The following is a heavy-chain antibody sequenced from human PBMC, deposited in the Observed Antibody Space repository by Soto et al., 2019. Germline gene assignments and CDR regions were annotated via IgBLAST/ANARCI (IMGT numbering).Heavy chain of an antibody. CDR3: ATCPPFIDV. J-gene: IGHJ6*02. Sequence: ASVTVSCKVSGYTLTELSMHWVRQAPGKGREWMGGFDPEDGETIYAQKIQCRVTTTEDTSTDTAYMELSSLRSEDTAVYYCATCPPFIDVWGQGTTVTVSS. V-gene: IGHV1-24*01. CDR1: GYTLTELS. CDR2: FDPEDGET.